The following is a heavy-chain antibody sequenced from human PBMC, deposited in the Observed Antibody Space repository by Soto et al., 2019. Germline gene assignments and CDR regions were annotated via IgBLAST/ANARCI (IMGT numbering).Heavy chain of an antibody. CDR1: GGSFSGYY. CDR2: INHSGST. D-gene: IGHD2-8*01. CDR3: AGVYCTNGVCFDY. Sequence: SETLSLTCAVYGGSFSGYYWSWIRQPPGKGLEWIGEINHSGSTNYNPSLKSRFTISVDTSKNQFSLKLSCVTAEDTAVYYCAGVYCTNGVCFDYWGQGTLVTVSS. J-gene: IGHJ4*02. V-gene: IGHV4-34*01.